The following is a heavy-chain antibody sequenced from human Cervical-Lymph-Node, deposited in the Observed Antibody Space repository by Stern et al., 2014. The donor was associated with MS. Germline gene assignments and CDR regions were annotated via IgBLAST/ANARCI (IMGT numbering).Heavy chain of an antibody. J-gene: IGHJ3*02. CDR2: IHHTGSP. D-gene: IGHD3-22*01. Sequence: QVQLQESGPGLVKPSQTLSLTCTVSGGSISSGGYYWNWIRQHPEKGLEWIGYIHHTGSPYYNPSPQSLVTLSLATSENRFSLSLTSVSAADTAMYYCARDVALGYYDSSGYFAFDIWGPGTMVTVSS. CDR3: ARDVALGYYDSSGYFAFDI. CDR1: GGSISSGGYY. V-gene: IGHV4-31*01.